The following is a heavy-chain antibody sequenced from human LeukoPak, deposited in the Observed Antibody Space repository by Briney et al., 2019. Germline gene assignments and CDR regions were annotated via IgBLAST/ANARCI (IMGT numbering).Heavy chain of an antibody. CDR2: ISFDGSNK. D-gene: IGHD3-9*01. CDR1: GFTFSTYA. V-gene: IGHV3-30-3*01. Sequence: GGSLRLSCAASGFTFSTYAMSWVRQAPGKGLEWVAVISFDGSNKYYADSVKGRLTISRDNSKNTLYLQMNSLRAEDTAVYYCAKGMYDILTGYYSYYYYGMDVWGQGTTVTVSS. J-gene: IGHJ6*02. CDR3: AKGMYDILTGYYSYYYYGMDV.